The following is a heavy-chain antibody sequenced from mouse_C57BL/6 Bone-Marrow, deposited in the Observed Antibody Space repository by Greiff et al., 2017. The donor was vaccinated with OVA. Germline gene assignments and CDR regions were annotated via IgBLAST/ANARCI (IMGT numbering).Heavy chain of an antibody. CDR1: GYTFTSYW. CDR3: AIRHYYGNSRYWFFDV. CDR2: IHPSDSDT. J-gene: IGHJ1*03. V-gene: IGHV1-74*01. Sequence: QVQLQQPGAELVKPGASVKVSCKASGYTFTSYWMHWVKQRPGQGLEWIGRIHPSDSDTNYNQKFKGKATLTVDKSSSTAYMQLSSLTSEDSAVYYCAIRHYYGNSRYWFFDVWGTGTTGTVSS. D-gene: IGHD1-1*01.